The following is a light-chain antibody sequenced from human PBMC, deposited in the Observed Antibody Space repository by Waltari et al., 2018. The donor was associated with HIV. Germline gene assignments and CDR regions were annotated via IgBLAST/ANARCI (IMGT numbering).Light chain of an antibody. V-gene: IGKV3-15*01. CDR1: QSISAK. J-gene: IGKJ2*01. CDR2: EAA. Sequence: EILMTQSPPTLSVSPGQRVTLSCRASQSISAKVAWYQQRPGQAPRLLIYEAATRPTGIPARFSGSGSGTEFTLTISSLQSEDFATYFCQQYDDGPRGITFGQGTMLEIK. CDR3: QQYDDGPRGIT.